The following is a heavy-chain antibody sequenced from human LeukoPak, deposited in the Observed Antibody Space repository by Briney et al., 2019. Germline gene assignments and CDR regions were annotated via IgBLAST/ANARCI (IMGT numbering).Heavy chain of an antibody. CDR1: GYSFTSYW. V-gene: IGHV5-51*01. CDR3: ARQEYSSGWYWVY. D-gene: IGHD6-19*01. CDR2: IYPGDSDT. Sequence: GESLKISCKGSGYSFTSYWIGWVRQMPGKGLEWMGIIYPGDSDTRYSPSFQGQVTISADKSISTAYPQWSSLKASDTAMYYCARQEYSSGWYWVYWGQGTLVTVSS. J-gene: IGHJ4*02.